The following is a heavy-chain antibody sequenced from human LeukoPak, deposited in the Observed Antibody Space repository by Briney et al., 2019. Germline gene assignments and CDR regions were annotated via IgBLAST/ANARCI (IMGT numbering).Heavy chain of an antibody. V-gene: IGHV3-9*01. Sequence: PGGSLRLSCAASGFTFDDYAMHWVRQAPGKGLEWVSGISWNSGSICYADSVKGRFTISRDNAKNSLYLQMNSLRAEDTALYYCAKDSNPADAFDIWGQGTMVTVSS. CDR2: ISWNSGSI. CDR3: AKDSNPADAFDI. D-gene: IGHD1-14*01. CDR1: GFTFDDYA. J-gene: IGHJ3*02.